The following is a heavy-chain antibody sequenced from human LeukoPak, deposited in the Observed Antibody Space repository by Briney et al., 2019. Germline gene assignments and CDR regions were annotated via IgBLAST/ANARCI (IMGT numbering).Heavy chain of an antibody. Sequence: SETLSLTCTLSGGPISNYQWSWIRQPPGKGLEWIGNIYYSGTANYNPSLKSRVIISVDTSKNQFSLKLSPVTAADTAVYYCARVGVDDSGNIIKYFFDYWGQGTLVTVTS. J-gene: IGHJ4*02. D-gene: IGHD4-23*01. CDR2: IYYSGTA. CDR3: ARVGVDDSGNIIKYFFDY. CDR1: GGPISNYQ. V-gene: IGHV4-59*01.